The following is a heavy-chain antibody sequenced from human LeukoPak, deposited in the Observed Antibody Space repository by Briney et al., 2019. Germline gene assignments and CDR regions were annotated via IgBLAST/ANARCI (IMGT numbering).Heavy chain of an antibody. Sequence: SETLSLTCTVSGGSISSYYWSWIRQPPGKGLEWIGYIYYSGSTNYNPSLKSRVTISVDTSKNQFSLKLSSVTAADTAVYYCARKGGYGDSSIDYWGQGTLVTVSS. V-gene: IGHV4-59*01. CDR3: ARKGGYGDSSIDY. D-gene: IGHD4-17*01. CDR2: IYYSGST. CDR1: GGSISSYY. J-gene: IGHJ4*02.